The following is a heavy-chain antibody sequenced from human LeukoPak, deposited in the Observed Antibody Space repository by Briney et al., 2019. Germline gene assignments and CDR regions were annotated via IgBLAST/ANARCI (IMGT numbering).Heavy chain of an antibody. D-gene: IGHD3-22*01. V-gene: IGHV1-69*05. J-gene: IGHJ4*02. CDR2: IIPIFGTA. CDR1: GGTFSSYA. Sequence: GASAKVSSKASGGTFSSYAISWVRQAPGQGLEWMGGIIPIFGTANYAQKFQGRVTITTDESTSTAYMELSSLRSEDTAVYYCASPSGYDSSGYYYFDYWGQGTLVTVSS. CDR3: ASPSGYDSSGYYYFDY.